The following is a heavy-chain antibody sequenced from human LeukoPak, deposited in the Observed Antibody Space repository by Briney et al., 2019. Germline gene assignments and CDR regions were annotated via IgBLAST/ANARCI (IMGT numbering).Heavy chain of an antibody. CDR3: TRDRGWQQFDY. D-gene: IGHD5-24*01. V-gene: IGHV3-7*01. J-gene: IGHJ4*02. Sequence: GGSLRLSCAASGFTFSSYAMSWVRQAPGKGLERVANINTDGSDKYYVDSVKGRLTISRDNAKNSLYLQMNSLRAEDTAVYYCTRDRGWQQFDYWGPGTLVTVSS. CDR1: GFTFSSYA. CDR2: INTDGSDK.